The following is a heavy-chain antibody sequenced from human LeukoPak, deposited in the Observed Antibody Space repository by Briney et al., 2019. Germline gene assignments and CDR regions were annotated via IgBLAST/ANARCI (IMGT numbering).Heavy chain of an antibody. D-gene: IGHD3-3*01. CDR1: GYTFTSYG. CDR3: ARETPSNLYDFWSGYYTTNYYYGMDV. CDR2: ISAYNGNT. J-gene: IGHJ6*02. Sequence: ASVKVSCKASGYTFTSYGISWVRQAPGQGLEWMGWISAYNGNTNYAQKLQGRVTMTTDTSTSVAYMELRSLRSDDTAVYYCARETPSNLYDFWSGYYTTNYYYGMDVWGQGTTVTVSS. V-gene: IGHV1-18*01.